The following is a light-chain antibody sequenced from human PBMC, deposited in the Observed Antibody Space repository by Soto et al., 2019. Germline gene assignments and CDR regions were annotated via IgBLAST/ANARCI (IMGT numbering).Light chain of an antibody. J-gene: IGKJ5*01. CDR3: QQRYNWPIT. Sequence: ENVLTQSPGPLSLSTGERATLSCRASQSISSSYLAWYQQKPGQAPRLLIYADSNRATGIPARFSGSGSGTDFTLTISSLEPEDFSVYYCQQRYNWPITFGQGTRLEIK. CDR2: ADS. V-gene: IGKV3-11*01. CDR1: QSISSSY.